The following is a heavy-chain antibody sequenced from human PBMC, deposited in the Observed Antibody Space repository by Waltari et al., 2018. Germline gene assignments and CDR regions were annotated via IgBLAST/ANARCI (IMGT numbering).Heavy chain of an antibody. CDR1: GGSISGYH. V-gene: IGHV4-59*01. J-gene: IGHJ5*01. Sequence: QVHLQESGPGLVKSSATLSLVCSVSGGSISGYHWCWVRQPPGKGLEWIGYIHYSGSTNYNPSLKSRVTISMEPSKNQFSLTLTSVTAADTAVYYCARDYGSGSYYIRPLDSWGQGTLVTVSS. CDR3: ARDYGSGSYYIRPLDS. D-gene: IGHD3-10*01. CDR2: IHYSGST.